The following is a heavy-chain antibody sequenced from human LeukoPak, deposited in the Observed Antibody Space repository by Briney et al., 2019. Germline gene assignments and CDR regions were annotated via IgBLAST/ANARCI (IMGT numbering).Heavy chain of an antibody. Sequence: PSETLSLTCTVSGGSISSSSYYWGWIRQPPGKGLAWIGSIYYSGSTYYNPSLKSRVTISVDTSKNQFSLKLNSVTAADTAVYYCARSSGWHLLLLDYWGQGTLVTVSS. V-gene: IGHV4-39*01. J-gene: IGHJ4*02. D-gene: IGHD6-25*01. CDR3: ARSSGWHLLLLDY. CDR1: GGSISSSSYY. CDR2: IYYSGST.